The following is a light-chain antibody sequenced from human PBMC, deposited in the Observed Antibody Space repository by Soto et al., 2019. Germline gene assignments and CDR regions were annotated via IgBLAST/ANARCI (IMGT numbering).Light chain of an antibody. CDR1: QNILYSSNNKNY. V-gene: IGKV4-1*01. CDR3: QQYYSHPLT. J-gene: IGKJ4*01. Sequence: DIVMTQSPDSLAVSLGERATINCKSSQNILYSSNNKNYLAWYQQKPGQPPKLLIYWASIRESEVPDRFSGSGSGTDFTLTISSLQAEDVAVYYCQQYYSHPLTFGGVTKVEIK. CDR2: WAS.